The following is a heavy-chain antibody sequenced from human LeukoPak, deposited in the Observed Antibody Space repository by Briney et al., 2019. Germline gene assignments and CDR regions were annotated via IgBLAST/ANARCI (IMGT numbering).Heavy chain of an antibody. CDR3: AREGMATTTLDY. Sequence: PSETLSLTCTVSGGSISSYYWSWIRQPPGKGLEWIGYIYYSGSTNYDPSLKSRVTISVDTSKNQFSLKLSSVTAADTAVYYCAREGMATTTLDYWGQGTLVTVSS. V-gene: IGHV4-59*01. CDR2: IYYSGST. D-gene: IGHD5-24*01. J-gene: IGHJ4*02. CDR1: GGSISSYY.